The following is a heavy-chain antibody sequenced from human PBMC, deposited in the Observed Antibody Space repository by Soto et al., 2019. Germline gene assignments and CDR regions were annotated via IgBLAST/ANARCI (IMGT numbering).Heavy chain of an antibody. Sequence: SETLSLTCTVSGGSISSSSYYWGWIRQPPGKGLEWIGSIYYSGSTYYNPSLKSRVTISVDTSKNQFSLKLSSVTAADTAVYYCARQIPTGVRGVSDNWFDPWGQGTLVTAPQ. D-gene: IGHD3-10*01. V-gene: IGHV4-39*01. CDR3: ARQIPTGVRGVSDNWFDP. J-gene: IGHJ5*02. CDR1: GGSISSSSYY. CDR2: IYYSGST.